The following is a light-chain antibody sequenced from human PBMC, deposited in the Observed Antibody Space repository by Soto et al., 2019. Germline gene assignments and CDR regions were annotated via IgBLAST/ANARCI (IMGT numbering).Light chain of an antibody. V-gene: IGKV3-20*01. CDR1: QRVSNTQ. CDR3: QQYGRSPLT. J-gene: IGKJ4*01. Sequence: EIVLTQSPGTLSLSPGERATLSCRASQRVSNTQLAWYQQKHGQVPRLLIYGASSRATGIPGRFSGSGSGTDFTLTISRLEPEDFAVYYCQQYGRSPLTFGGGTKVDIK. CDR2: GAS.